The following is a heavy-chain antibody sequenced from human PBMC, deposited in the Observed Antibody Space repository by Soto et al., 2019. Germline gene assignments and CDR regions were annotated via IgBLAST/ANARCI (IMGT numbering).Heavy chain of an antibody. V-gene: IGHV4-39*01. CDR3: ARLRALSGNWFDP. J-gene: IGHJ5*02. CDR2: IYYSGST. Sequence: SETLSLTCTVSGGSISSSSYYWGWIRQPPGKGLEWIGSIYYSGSTYYNPSLKSRVTISVDTSKNQFSLKLSSVTAADTAVYYCARLRALSGNWFDPWGQGTLVTVSS. CDR1: GGSISSSSYY.